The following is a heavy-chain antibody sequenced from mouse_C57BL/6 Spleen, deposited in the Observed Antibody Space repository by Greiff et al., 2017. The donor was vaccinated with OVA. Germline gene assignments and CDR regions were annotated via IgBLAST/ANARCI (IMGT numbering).Heavy chain of an antibody. D-gene: IGHD1-1*01. Sequence: VQLQQSGAELVRPGASVKLSCTASGFNIKDDYMHWVKQRPEQGLEWIGWIDPENGDTEYASKFQGKATITADTSSNTAYLQLSSLTSEDTAVYYCTTATGSSYLFAYWGQGTLVTVSA. V-gene: IGHV14-4*01. CDR1: GFNIKDDY. CDR2: IDPENGDT. J-gene: IGHJ3*01. CDR3: TTATGSSYLFAY.